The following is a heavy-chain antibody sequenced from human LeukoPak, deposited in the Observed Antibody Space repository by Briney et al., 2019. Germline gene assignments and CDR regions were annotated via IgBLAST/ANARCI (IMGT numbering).Heavy chain of an antibody. Sequence: GGSLRLSCAASGFTFSNYWIHWVRQAPGKGLVWVSRIDNAGSITTYADSVKGRFTISRDNAKNSLYLQMNTLRAEDTAVYYCARDRGGSGWKYWYFDLWGRGTLVTVSS. D-gene: IGHD6-19*01. CDR2: IDNAGSIT. J-gene: IGHJ2*01. CDR3: ARDRGGSGWKYWYFDL. V-gene: IGHV3-74*03. CDR1: GFTFSNYW.